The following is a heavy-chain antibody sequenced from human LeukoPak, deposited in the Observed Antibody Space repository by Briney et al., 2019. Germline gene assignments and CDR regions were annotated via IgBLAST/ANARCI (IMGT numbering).Heavy chain of an antibody. J-gene: IGHJ4*02. CDR1: GFTFSSYG. CDR3: ARDGYCSSTSCYYFDY. D-gene: IGHD2-2*03. V-gene: IGHV3-30*02. Sequence: PGGSLRLSCAASGFTFSSYGMHWVRQAPGKGLEWVAFIRYDGSNKYYADSVKGRFTISRDNAKNSLYLQMNSLRAEDTALYYCARDGYCSSTSCYYFDYWGQGTLVTVSS. CDR2: IRYDGSNK.